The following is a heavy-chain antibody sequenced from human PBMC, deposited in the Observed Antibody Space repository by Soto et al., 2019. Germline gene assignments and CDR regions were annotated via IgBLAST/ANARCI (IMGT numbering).Heavy chain of an antibody. V-gene: IGHV3-23*01. Sequence: VQLLESGGGLVQPGASLRLSCAASGFTFKNYDMSWVRQAPGKGLEWVSAINTKGDRTYYADSVKGRFTISRDNSKNTLYLQMNSLRVEDTAVYYCAKDQIAILTGYYHKGADYWGQGTLLTVSS. J-gene: IGHJ4*02. CDR1: GFTFKNYD. D-gene: IGHD3-9*01. CDR3: AKDQIAILTGYYHKGADY. CDR2: INTKGDRT.